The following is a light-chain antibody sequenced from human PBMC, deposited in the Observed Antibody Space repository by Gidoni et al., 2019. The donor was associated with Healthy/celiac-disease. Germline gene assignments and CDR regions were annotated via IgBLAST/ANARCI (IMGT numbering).Light chain of an antibody. Sequence: TQSPSSLSASVGDRVTITCRASQGISTYLAWYQQKPGKVPKLLIYAASTLQSGVPSRFSGSGSGTDFTLTISSLQPEDVATYYCQKYNSAPRTFGQGTKVEIK. CDR2: AAS. CDR1: QGISTY. J-gene: IGKJ1*01. V-gene: IGKV1-27*01. CDR3: QKYNSAPRT.